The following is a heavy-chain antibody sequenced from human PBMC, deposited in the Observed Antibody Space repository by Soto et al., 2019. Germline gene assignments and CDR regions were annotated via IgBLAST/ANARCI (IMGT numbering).Heavy chain of an antibody. CDR1: GGSFSSYT. V-gene: IGHV1-69*08. J-gene: IGHJ6*02. CDR3: ARDSGHKTYYYYGMHV. CDR2: IIPILGIT. Sequence: QVQLVQSGVEVKKPGSSVKVSCKASGGSFSSYTISWVRQAPGLGLEWMGRIIPILGITTYAQKFQDRVTITADKSTSTAYMELSSLRSEDTAVYYCARDSGHKTYYYYGMHVWGQGTTVTVSS.